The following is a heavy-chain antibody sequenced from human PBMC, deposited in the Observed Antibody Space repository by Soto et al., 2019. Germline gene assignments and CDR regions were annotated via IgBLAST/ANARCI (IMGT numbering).Heavy chain of an antibody. J-gene: IGHJ3*02. CDR3: ARDGFGYNAFDI. D-gene: IGHD3-22*01. Sequence: GGSLRLSCAASGFTFSSYAMSWVRQAPGKGLEWVSAISGSGGSTYYADSVKGRFTISRDNSKNTLYLQMNSLRAEDTAVYYCARDGFGYNAFDIWGQGTMVTVSS. CDR2: ISGSGGST. CDR1: GFTFSSYA. V-gene: IGHV3-23*01.